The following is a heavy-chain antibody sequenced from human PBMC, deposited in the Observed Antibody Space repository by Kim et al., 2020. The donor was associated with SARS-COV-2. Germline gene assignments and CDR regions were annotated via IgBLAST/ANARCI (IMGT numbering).Heavy chain of an antibody. V-gene: IGHV4-34*01. CDR3: ARSCSSTSCQTNYGMDV. J-gene: IGHJ6*01. Sequence: SETLSLTCAVYGGSFSGYYWSWIRQPPGKGLEWIGEINHSGSTNYNPSLKSRVTISVDTSKNQFSLKLSSVTAADTAVYYCARSCSSTSCQTNYGMDVWG. D-gene: IGHD2-2*01. CDR1: GGSFSGYY. CDR2: INHSGST.